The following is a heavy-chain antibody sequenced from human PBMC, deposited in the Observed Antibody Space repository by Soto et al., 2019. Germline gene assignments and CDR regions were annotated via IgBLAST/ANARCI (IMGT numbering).Heavy chain of an antibody. CDR2: IYYSGST. J-gene: IGHJ4*02. D-gene: IGHD2-2*01. CDR3: ARFIRDCSSTSCYPIIDY. Sequence: SETLSLTCTVSGGSISSYYWSWIRQPPGKGLEWIGYIYYSGSTNYNPSLKSRVTISVDTSKNQFSLKLSSVTAADTAVYYCARFIRDCSSTSCYPIIDYWGQGTLVTVSS. CDR1: GGSISSYY. V-gene: IGHV4-59*08.